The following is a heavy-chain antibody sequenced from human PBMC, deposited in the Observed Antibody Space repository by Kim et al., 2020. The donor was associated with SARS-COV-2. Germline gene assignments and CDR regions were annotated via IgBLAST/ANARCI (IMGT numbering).Heavy chain of an antibody. CDR2: IYYSGST. D-gene: IGHD6-19*01. Sequence: SETLSLTCTVSGGSISSGGYYWSWIRQHPGKGLEWIGYIYYSGSTYYNPSLKSRVTISVDTSKNQFSLKLSSVTAADTAVYYCARGAVAGMGLDFWGQGTLGPFSS. CDR1: GGSISSGGYY. V-gene: IGHV4-31*03. CDR3: ARGAVAGMGLDF. J-gene: IGHJ4*02.